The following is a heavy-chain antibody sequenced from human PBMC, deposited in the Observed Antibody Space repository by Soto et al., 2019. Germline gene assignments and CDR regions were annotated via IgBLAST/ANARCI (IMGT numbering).Heavy chain of an antibody. CDR2: IYYSGST. CDR1: GGSISSSSYY. D-gene: IGHD3-16*01. J-gene: IGHJ4*02. V-gene: IGHV4-39*01. CDR3: ARYMITFGGVMGYYFDY. Sequence: SETLSLTCTVSGGSISSSSYYWGWIRQPPGKGLEWIGSIYYSGSTYYNPSLKSRVTISVDTSKNQFSLKLSSVTAADTAVYYCARYMITFGGVMGYYFDYWGQGTLVTVSS.